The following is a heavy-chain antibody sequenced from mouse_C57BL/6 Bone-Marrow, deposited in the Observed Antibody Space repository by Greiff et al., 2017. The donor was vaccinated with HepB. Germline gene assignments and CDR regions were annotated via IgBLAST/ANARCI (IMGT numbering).Heavy chain of an antibody. V-gene: IGHV1-64*01. J-gene: IGHJ4*01. CDR2: IHPNSGST. CDR1: GYTFTSYW. D-gene: IGHD1-1*01. Sequence: QVHVKQPGAELVKPGASVKLSCKASGYTFTSYWMHWVKQRPGQGLEWIGMIHPNSGSTNYNEKFKSKATLTVDKSSSTAYMQLSSLTSEDSAVYYCARRYYGSPMDYWGQGTSVTVSS. CDR3: ARRYYGSPMDY.